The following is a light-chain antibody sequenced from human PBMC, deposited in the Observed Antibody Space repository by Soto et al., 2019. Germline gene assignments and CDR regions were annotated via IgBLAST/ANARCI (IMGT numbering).Light chain of an antibody. CDR1: QVITND. CDR2: AAS. V-gene: IGKV1-39*01. CDR3: QQSYSTPWT. J-gene: IGKJ1*01. Sequence: DIQMTQSPSSLSASVGDRLTITCRASQVITNDLGWYLQKPGKAPKLLIYAASSLQSGVPSRFSGSGSGTDFTLTISSLQPEDFATYYCQQSYSTPWTFGQGTKVEIK.